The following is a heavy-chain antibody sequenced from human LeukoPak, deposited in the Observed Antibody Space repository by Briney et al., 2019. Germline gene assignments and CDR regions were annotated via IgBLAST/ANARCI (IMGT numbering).Heavy chain of an antibody. V-gene: IGHV1-46*01. D-gene: IGHD3-10*01. CDR3: ARDGAGVISGNYFDY. CDR1: GYTFTSYY. CDR2: INPSGGST. Sequence: ASVKVSCKASGYTFTSYYMHWVRQAPGQGLEWMGIINPSGGSTSYAQKFQGRVTMTRDTSTSTVHMELSSLRSEDTAVYYCARDGAGVISGNYFDYWGQGTLVTVSS. J-gene: IGHJ4*02.